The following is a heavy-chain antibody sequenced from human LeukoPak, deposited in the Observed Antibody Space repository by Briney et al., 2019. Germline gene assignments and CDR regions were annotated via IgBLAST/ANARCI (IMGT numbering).Heavy chain of an antibody. V-gene: IGHV4-30-4*08. CDR3: ARHVSRYDSSGSFDY. D-gene: IGHD3-22*01. CDR2: IYYSGST. CDR1: GGSISSGDYY. J-gene: IGHJ4*02. Sequence: SETLSLTCTVSGGSISSGDYYWSWIRQPPGKGLEWIGYIYYSGSTYYNPSLKSRVTISVDTSKNQFSLKLSSVTAADTAVYYCARHVSRYDSSGSFDYWGQGTLVTVSS.